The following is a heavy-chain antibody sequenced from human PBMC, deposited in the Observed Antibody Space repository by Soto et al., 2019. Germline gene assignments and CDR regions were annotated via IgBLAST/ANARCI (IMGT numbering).Heavy chain of an antibody. CDR1: GGTFSSYA. Sequence: QVQLVQSGAEVKKPGSSVKVSCKASGGTFSSYAISWVRQAPGQGLDWMGVINPIFGSTDYAQRFQDRVTITADESASTAYMELSSLRSDDTAIYYCATYCDYVFHSWGRGTLVSVSS. V-gene: IGHV1-69*12. D-gene: IGHD4-17*01. J-gene: IGHJ4*02. CDR3: ATYCDYVFHS. CDR2: INPIFGST.